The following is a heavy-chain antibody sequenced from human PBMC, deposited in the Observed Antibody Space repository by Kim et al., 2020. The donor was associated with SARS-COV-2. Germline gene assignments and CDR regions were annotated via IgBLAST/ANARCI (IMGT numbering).Heavy chain of an antibody. J-gene: IGHJ6*02. V-gene: IGHV1-46*01. Sequence: ASVKVSCKASGYTFTSYYMHWVRQAPGQGLEWMGIINPSGGSTSYAQKFQGRVTMTRDTSTSTVYMELSSLRSEDTAVYYCARYPSVNPTPIHSSSWVPVTDYYYYGMDVWGQGTTVTVSS. CDR3: ARYPSVNPTPIHSSSWVPVTDYYYYGMDV. CDR2: INPSGGST. D-gene: IGHD6-13*01. CDR1: GYTFTSYY.